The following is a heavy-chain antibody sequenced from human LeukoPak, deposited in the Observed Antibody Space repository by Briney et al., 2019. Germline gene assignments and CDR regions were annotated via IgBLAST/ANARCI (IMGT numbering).Heavy chain of an antibody. CDR3: ARDSLRELGPDAFDI. CDR1: GFTFSSYG. J-gene: IGHJ3*02. D-gene: IGHD1-26*01. Sequence: PGGSLRLSCAASGFTFSSYGMHWVRQAPGKGLEWVAFIRYDGSNKYYADSVKGRFTISRDNAKNSLYLQMNSLRAEDTAVYYCARDSLRELGPDAFDIWGQGTMVTVSS. CDR2: IRYDGSNK. V-gene: IGHV3-30*02.